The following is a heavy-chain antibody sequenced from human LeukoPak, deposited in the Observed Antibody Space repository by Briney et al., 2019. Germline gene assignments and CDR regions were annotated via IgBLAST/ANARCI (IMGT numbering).Heavy chain of an antibody. CDR1: GFTVSSYG. CDR2: ISYDGSNK. V-gene: IGHV3-30*18. D-gene: IGHD3-10*01. J-gene: IGHJ4*02. Sequence: SGGSLRLSCAASGFTVSSYGMHWVRQAPGKGLEWVAVISYDGSNKYYADSVKGRFTISRDNSKNTLYLQMNSLRAEDTAVYYCAKGRAGTDYIQDYWGQATLVTVSS. CDR3: AKGRAGTDYIQDY.